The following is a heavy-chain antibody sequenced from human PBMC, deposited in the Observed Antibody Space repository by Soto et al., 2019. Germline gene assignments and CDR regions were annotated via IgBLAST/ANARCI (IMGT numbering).Heavy chain of an antibody. J-gene: IGHJ5*02. Sequence: QVQLQESGPGLVKPSQTLSLTCTVSGDSITTGDYYWSWTRQPPGKGLELLGYIHYSGTTYYNPSLKSRVSISIDTSTNQFSLNLASVTAADTAVYYCARWKQSQGYSPYNWFDPWGQGSLVTVSS. V-gene: IGHV4-30-4*01. CDR2: IHYSGTT. D-gene: IGHD2-21*01. CDR1: GDSITTGDYY. CDR3: ARWKQSQGYSPYNWFDP.